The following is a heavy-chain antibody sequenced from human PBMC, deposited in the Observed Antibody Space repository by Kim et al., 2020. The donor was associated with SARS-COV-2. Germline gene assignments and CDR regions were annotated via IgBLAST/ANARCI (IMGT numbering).Heavy chain of an antibody. CDR1: GGSISSGSYY. J-gene: IGHJ3*02. Sequence: SETLSLTCTVSGGSISSGSYYWSWIRQPAGKGLEWIGRIYTSGSTNYNPSLKSRVTISVDTSKNQFSLKLSSVTAADTAVYYCARDGTYYYDSSGYYYPGVSAFDIWGQGTMVTVSS. CDR3: ARDGTYYYDSSGYYYPGVSAFDI. CDR2: IYTSGST. D-gene: IGHD3-22*01. V-gene: IGHV4-61*02.